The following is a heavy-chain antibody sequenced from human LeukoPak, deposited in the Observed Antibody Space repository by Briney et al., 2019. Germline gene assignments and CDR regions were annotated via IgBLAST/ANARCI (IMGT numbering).Heavy chain of an antibody. Sequence: SGGSLRLSCAASGFTFSSYSMNWVRQAPGKGLEWVSYISSSSSTIYYADSVKGRFTISRDNSKNTLYLQMNSLKFEDTAVYYCASWRVALDYWGQGTLVTVSS. CDR2: ISSSSSTI. CDR3: ASWRVALDY. D-gene: IGHD2-15*01. J-gene: IGHJ4*02. CDR1: GFTFSSYS. V-gene: IGHV3-48*01.